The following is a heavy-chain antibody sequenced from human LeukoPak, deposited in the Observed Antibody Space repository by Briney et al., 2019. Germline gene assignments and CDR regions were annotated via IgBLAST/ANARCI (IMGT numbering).Heavy chain of an antibody. Sequence: PSETLSLTCTVSGGSISSSSYYWGWIRQPPGKGLEWIGSIYYSGSTYYNPSLKSRVTISVDTSKNQFSLKLSSVTAADTAVYYCARNLWFGEGYYMDVWGKGTTVTISS. V-gene: IGHV4-39*01. J-gene: IGHJ6*03. CDR1: GGSISSSSYY. D-gene: IGHD3-10*01. CDR2: IYYSGST. CDR3: ARNLWFGEGYYMDV.